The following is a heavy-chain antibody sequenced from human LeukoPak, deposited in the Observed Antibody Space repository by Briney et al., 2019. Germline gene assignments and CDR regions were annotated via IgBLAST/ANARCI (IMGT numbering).Heavy chain of an antibody. V-gene: IGHV3-48*01. CDR3: ASWGEGALDN. CDR1: GFTCSDYS. CDR2: ISSSGFTL. D-gene: IGHD1-26*01. Sequence: GGSLRLSCVASGFTCSDYSMNWVRQAPGKGLEWVSYISSSGFTLNYADSVKGRFTISRDNAKNSLYLQMNSLRVEDTGVYYCASWGEGALDNWGQGTLVTVSS. J-gene: IGHJ4*02.